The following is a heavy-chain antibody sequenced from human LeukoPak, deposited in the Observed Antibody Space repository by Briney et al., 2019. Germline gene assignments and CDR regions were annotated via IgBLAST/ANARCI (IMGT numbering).Heavy chain of an antibody. D-gene: IGHD2-15*01. CDR2: IWNDGNNK. V-gene: IGHV3-33*06. CDR1: GFPFSNYG. CDR3: AKVVVVVTPRGYFDY. J-gene: IGHJ4*02. Sequence: GESLRLSCAASGFPFSNYGMHWVRQAPGKGLEWVTIIWNDGNNKYYADSVKGRFTISRDNSKNTLYLQMNSLRAEDTAVYYCAKVVVVVTPRGYFDYWGQGTLVTVSS.